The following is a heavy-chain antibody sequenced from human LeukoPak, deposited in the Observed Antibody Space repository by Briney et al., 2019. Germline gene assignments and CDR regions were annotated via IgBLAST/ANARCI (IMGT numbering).Heavy chain of an antibody. Sequence: NPSETLSLTCAVYGGSFSGYYWSWIRQPPGKGLEWIGEINHSGSTNYNPSLKSRVTISVDTSKNQFSLKLSSVTAADTAVYYCARGGGSSSWYESYWGQGTLVTVSS. V-gene: IGHV4-34*01. CDR1: GGSFSGYY. CDR2: INHSGST. D-gene: IGHD6-13*01. CDR3: ARGGGSSSWYESY. J-gene: IGHJ4*02.